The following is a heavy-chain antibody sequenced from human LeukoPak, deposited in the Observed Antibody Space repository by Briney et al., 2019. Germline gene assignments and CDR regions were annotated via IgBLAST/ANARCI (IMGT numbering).Heavy chain of an antibody. Sequence: SGPTLVKPTQTLTLTCTFSGFSLSTNEVGVGWIRQPPGKALEWLAVIFWDDDKRYSPSLQSRLTITSDTSKNQVVLTLTNVDPVDTATYYCVHTDPWKYWGQGILVTVS. V-gene: IGHV2-5*02. CDR1: GFSLSTNEVG. D-gene: IGHD1-1*01. CDR2: IFWDDDK. CDR3: VHTDPWKY. J-gene: IGHJ4*02.